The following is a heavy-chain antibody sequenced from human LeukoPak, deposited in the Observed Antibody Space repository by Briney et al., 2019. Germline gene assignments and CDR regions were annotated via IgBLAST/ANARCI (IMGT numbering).Heavy chain of an antibody. J-gene: IGHJ5*02. CDR1: GGSITSGGYY. CDR2: IYYSGSS. Sequence: PSETLSLTCTVSGGSITSGGYYWSWIRQHPGKGLEWLGNIYYSGSSYYNSSLKSRVTISVDTSKNQFSLKLSSVTAADTAVYYCAREVNIAAAAYNWFDPWGQGTLVTVSS. CDR3: AREVNIAAAAYNWFDP. V-gene: IGHV4-31*03. D-gene: IGHD6-13*01.